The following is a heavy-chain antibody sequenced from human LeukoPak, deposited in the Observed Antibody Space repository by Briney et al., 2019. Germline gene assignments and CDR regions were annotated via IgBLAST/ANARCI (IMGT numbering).Heavy chain of an antibody. Sequence: PGGSLRLSCAASGFTFSSYGMHWVRQAPGKGLEWVAFIRYDGSNKYYADSVKGRFTISRDNSKNTLYLQMYSLRAEDTAVYYCAKDSSGSYLFDYWGQGTLVTVSS. J-gene: IGHJ4*02. D-gene: IGHD1-26*01. CDR3: AKDSSGSYLFDY. V-gene: IGHV3-30*02. CDR1: GFTFSSYG. CDR2: IRYDGSNK.